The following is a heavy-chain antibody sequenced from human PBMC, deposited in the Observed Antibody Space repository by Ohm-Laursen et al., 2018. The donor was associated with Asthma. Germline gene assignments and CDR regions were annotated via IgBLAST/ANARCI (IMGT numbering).Heavy chain of an antibody. Sequence: SLRLSCAASGFTFSSYGMHWVRQAPGKGLEWLAVISCDGSDKKYADSVKGRFTSSRDDAKNTLYLQMDSLRPEDTAVYYCARDWGRCDGSGYSDFDYWGQGTKVTVPS. J-gene: IGHJ4*03. V-gene: IGHV3-30*03. CDR3: ARDWGRCDGSGYSDFDY. D-gene: IGHD3-22*01. CDR1: GFTFSSYG. CDR2: ISCDGSDK.